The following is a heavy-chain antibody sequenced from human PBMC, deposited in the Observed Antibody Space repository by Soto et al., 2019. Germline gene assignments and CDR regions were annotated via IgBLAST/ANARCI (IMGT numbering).Heavy chain of an antibody. J-gene: IGHJ1*01. D-gene: IGHD3-22*01. CDR2: IYYSGST. CDR3: ARVYYYDSSGYYYAGGEYFQH. Sequence: PSETLSLTCTVSGGSVSSGSYYWSWIRQPPGKGLEWIGYIYYSGSTNYNPSLKSRVTISVDTSKNQFSLKLSSVTAADTAVYYCARVYYYDSSGYYYAGGEYFQHWGQGTLVTVSS. CDR1: GGSVSSGSYY. V-gene: IGHV4-61*01.